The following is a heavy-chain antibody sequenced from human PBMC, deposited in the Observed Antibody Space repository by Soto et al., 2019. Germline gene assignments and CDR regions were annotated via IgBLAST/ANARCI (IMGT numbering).Heavy chain of an antibody. CDR2: LHSNGST. CDR1: GDSLTSPFYY. D-gene: IGHD5-12*01. J-gene: IGHJ4*01. V-gene: IGHV4-39*01. CDR3: ARRGYGDYTLSD. Sequence: QVLLKESGPGLVKPSETLSLTCTVSGDSLTSPFYYWAWVRQPPGKGLEWVGTLHSNGSTHYSPSLKTRVTIFGDTSNNQFSLRMTSVTAADTASYHCARRGYGDYTLSDWGHGTLVNVSS.